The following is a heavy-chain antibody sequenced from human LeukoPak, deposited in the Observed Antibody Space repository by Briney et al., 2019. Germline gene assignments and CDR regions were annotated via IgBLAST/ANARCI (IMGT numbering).Heavy chain of an antibody. V-gene: IGHV4-59*01. CDR1: GGSISTYY. D-gene: IGHD2-15*01. J-gene: IGHJ4*02. CDR3: ARGGGNFDY. Sequence: PSETLSLTCTVSGGSISTYYWSWIRQPPGKGLEWIGYIYYSGTTNYNPSLNSRVTISVDTSKNQFSLKLTSVTAADTALYYCARGGGNFDYWGQGTLVTVPS. CDR2: IYYSGTT.